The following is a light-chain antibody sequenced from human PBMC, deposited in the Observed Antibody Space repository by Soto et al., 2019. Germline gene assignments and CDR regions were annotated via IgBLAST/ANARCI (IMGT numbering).Light chain of an antibody. J-gene: IGKJ5*01. CDR2: GAS. V-gene: IGKV3-15*01. CDR3: QQYYDWPIT. Sequence: ETVMTQSPATLSVSPGERATLSCRASQSVRSNLAWYQQRPGQPPRLLIYGASTRATGIPARFSGGGSGTEFTLTITSLQSEDFAVYYCQQYYDWPITFGQGTRLEIK. CDR1: QSVRSN.